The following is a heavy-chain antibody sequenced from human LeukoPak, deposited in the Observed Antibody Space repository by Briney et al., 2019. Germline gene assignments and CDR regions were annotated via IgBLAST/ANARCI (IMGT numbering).Heavy chain of an antibody. CDR1: GGSISSYY. Sequence: PSETLSLTCTVSGGSISSYYWSWIRQPAGKGLEWIGRIYTSGSTNYNPSLKSRVTMSVDTSKNQFSLKLSSVTAADTAVYYCARDRVQWGIAAAGTQLYYYYMDVWGKGTTVTISS. CDR2: IYTSGST. D-gene: IGHD6-13*01. V-gene: IGHV4-4*07. CDR3: ARDRVQWGIAAAGTQLYYYYMDV. J-gene: IGHJ6*03.